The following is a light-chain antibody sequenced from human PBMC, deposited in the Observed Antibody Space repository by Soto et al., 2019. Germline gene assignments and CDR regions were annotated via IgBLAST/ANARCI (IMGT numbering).Light chain of an antibody. V-gene: IGKV1-27*01. CDR1: QGISNY. CDR3: QKYKSALP. Sequence: DIQRTPSPSSLSASVRDRVTINCRASQGISNYLAWYQQKPGKVPKLLIYAASTLQSGVPSRFSGSGSGTDFTLTISSLQPEDVATYYCQKYKSALPVGGGTKVDIK. CDR2: AAS. J-gene: IGKJ4*01.